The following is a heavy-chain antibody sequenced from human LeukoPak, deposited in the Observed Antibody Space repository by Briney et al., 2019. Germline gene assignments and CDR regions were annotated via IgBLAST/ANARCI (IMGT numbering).Heavy chain of an antibody. Sequence: SVKVSCKASGYTFTGYYMHWVRQAPGQGLEWMGGIIPIFGTANYAQKFQGRVTITADESTSTAYMELSSLRSEDTAVYYCAREPYYGDYVPHYYYMDVWGKGTTVTVSS. CDR2: IIPIFGTA. J-gene: IGHJ6*03. V-gene: IGHV1-69*13. CDR1: GYTFTGYY. CDR3: AREPYYGDYVPHYYYMDV. D-gene: IGHD4-17*01.